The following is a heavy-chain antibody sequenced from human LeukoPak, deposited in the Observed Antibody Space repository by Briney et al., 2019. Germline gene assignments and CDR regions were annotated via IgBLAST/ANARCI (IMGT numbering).Heavy chain of an antibody. D-gene: IGHD3-3*01. V-gene: IGHV3-23*01. CDR2: ISGSGGST. CDR3: AKGLRSVFRGVTYYFDY. Sequence: GGSLRLSCAASGFTFSSYAMSWVRQAPGKGLEWVSAISGSGGSTYYADSVKGRFTISRDNSKNTLYLQMNSLRAEDTAIYFCAKGLRSVFRGVTYYFDYWGQGTLVTVSS. J-gene: IGHJ4*02. CDR1: GFTFSSYA.